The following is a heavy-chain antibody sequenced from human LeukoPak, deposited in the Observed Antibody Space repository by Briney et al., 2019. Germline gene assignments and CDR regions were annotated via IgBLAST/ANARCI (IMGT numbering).Heavy chain of an antibody. D-gene: IGHD2-2*01. CDR1: GFTVSSNY. CDR3: ARVVGYCSSTSCYRGEYYYYGMDV. CDR2: IYSGGST. J-gene: IGHJ6*02. Sequence: GGSLRLSCAASGFTVSSNYMSWVRQAPGKGLEWVSVIYSGGSTYYADSVKGRFTISRDNSKNTLYLQMNSLRAEGTAVYYCARVVGYCSSTSCYRGEYYYYGMDVWGQGTTVTVSS. V-gene: IGHV3-66*02.